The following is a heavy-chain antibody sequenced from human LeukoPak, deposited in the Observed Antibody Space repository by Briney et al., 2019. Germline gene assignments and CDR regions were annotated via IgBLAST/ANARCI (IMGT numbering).Heavy chain of an antibody. CDR3: ARDRAAFDS. Sequence: EGSLRLSCAASGFTFSSFPMSWFRQAPGKGLQWVSGITGRGGNTYYADSVEGRFTISRDNSKNTLSLQMDSLRAEDTAIYYCARDRAAFDSWGQGTLVTVSS. D-gene: IGHD6-25*01. CDR1: GFTFSSFP. J-gene: IGHJ4*02. V-gene: IGHV3-23*01. CDR2: ITGRGGNT.